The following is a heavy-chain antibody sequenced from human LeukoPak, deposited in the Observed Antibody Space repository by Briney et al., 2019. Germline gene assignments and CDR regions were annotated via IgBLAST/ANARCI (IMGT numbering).Heavy chain of an antibody. J-gene: IGHJ1*01. V-gene: IGHV3-15*01. CDR3: IASGGSAGSRY. Sequence: GGSLRLSCTASGFTFINAWMSWVRQAPGEGLEWVGRIRSKSNGGTTDYAAPVKGRFTVSRDDSKNTLYLQMNSLKTEDTAVYYCIASGGSAGSRYWGQGTLVTVSS. CDR2: IRSKSNGGTT. CDR1: GFTFINAW. D-gene: IGHD1-26*01.